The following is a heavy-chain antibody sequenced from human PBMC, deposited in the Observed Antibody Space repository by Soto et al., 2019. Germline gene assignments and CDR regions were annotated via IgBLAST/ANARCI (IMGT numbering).Heavy chain of an antibody. J-gene: IGHJ6*02. Sequence: GGSLRLSCAASGFTLSDYYMSWIRQAPGKGLEWVSYISSSSSYTNYADSVKGRFTISRDNAKNSLYLQMNSLRAEDTAVYYCAIVVGATGPYYYGMDVWGQGTTVTVSS. CDR3: AIVVGATGPYYYGMDV. CDR1: GFTLSDYY. CDR2: ISSSSSYT. D-gene: IGHD1-26*01. V-gene: IGHV3-11*03.